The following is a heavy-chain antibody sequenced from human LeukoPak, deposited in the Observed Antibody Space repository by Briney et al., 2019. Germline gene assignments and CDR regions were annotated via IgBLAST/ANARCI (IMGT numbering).Heavy chain of an antibody. CDR3: ATYSSSWYPTSYYFDY. V-gene: IGHV1-69*13. J-gene: IGHJ4*02. CDR1: GGTFSIYA. Sequence: SVKVSCKASGGTFSIYAISWVPQAPGQGLEWMRGNIPIFGTANYAQKFQGRVTITADESTSTAYMELSSLRSEDTAVYYCATYSSSWYPTSYYFDYWGQGTLVTVSS. D-gene: IGHD6-13*01. CDR2: NIPIFGTA.